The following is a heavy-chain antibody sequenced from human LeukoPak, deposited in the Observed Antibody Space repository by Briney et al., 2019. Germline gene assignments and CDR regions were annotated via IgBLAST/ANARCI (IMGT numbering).Heavy chain of an antibody. CDR2: INEDGSEK. D-gene: IGHD2-2*02. Sequence: GGSLRLSCATSGFTFTNYWMSWFRQAPGKGPEWVGNINEDGSEKQYVDSVKGRFTISRDNSKNTLYLQMNSLRAEDTAVYYCAKDHIAVVPATISYWGQGTLVTVSS. V-gene: IGHV3-7*01. CDR1: GFTFTNYW. J-gene: IGHJ4*02. CDR3: AKDHIAVVPATISY.